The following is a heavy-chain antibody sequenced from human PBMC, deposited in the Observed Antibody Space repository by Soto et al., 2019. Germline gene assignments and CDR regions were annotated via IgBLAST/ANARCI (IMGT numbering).Heavy chain of an antibody. CDR2: LSSSCSTI. CDR1: GFTFSDYY. Sequence: GWSLRLSCAASGFTFSDYYMSWIRQAPGKGLEWVSYLSSSCSTIYYADSVKGRFTISRDNAKNSLYRQMTSLRDEDTAVYYCARVGCSGGSGYYSAGMDVWGQGTTVTVSS. D-gene: IGHD2-15*01. CDR3: ARVGCSGGSGYYSAGMDV. V-gene: IGHV3-11*01. J-gene: IGHJ6*02.